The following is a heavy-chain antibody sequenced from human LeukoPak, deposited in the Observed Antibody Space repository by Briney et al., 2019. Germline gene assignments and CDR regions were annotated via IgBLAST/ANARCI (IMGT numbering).Heavy chain of an antibody. V-gene: IGHV3-23*01. CDR1: GFTFSSYA. J-gene: IGHJ4*02. Sequence: GGSLRLSCAASGFTFSSYAMSWVRQAPGKGLEWVSATGSNGVTYYADSVKGRFTISRDNSKNALYLQMNGLRADDTAVYYCGIRDTSDYYVFWGQGTLVTVSS. D-gene: IGHD3-22*01. CDR3: GIRDTSDYYVF. CDR2: TGSNGVT.